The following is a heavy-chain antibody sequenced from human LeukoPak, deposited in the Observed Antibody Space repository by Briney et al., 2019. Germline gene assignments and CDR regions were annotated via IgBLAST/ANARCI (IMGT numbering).Heavy chain of an antibody. CDR3: ARAVGRDGYNCNDYYMDV. V-gene: IGHV3-21*04. CDR2: ISSSSSYT. J-gene: IGHJ6*03. CDR1: GFTFSSYS. D-gene: IGHD5-24*01. Sequence: PGGSLRLSCAASGFTFSSYSMNWVRQAPGKGLEWVSAISSSSSYTYYADSVKGRFTISRDNAKNSLYLQINSLRAEETAVYYCARAVGRDGYNCNDYYMDVWGKGTTVTVSS.